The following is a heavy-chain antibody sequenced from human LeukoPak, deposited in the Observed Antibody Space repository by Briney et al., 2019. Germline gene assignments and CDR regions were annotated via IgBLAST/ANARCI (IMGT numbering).Heavy chain of an antibody. CDR2: INPNRGGT. CDR1: GYTFTGYY. CDR3: ARLETLDYYDSSGLNWFDP. J-gene: IGHJ5*02. Sequence: GASVKVSCKASGYTFTGYYMHWVRQAPEQGLEWMGWINPNRGGTNYAQKFQGRVTMTRDTSISTAYMELSRLRSDDTAVYYCARLETLDYYDSSGLNWFDPWGQGTLVTVSS. V-gene: IGHV1-2*02. D-gene: IGHD3-22*01.